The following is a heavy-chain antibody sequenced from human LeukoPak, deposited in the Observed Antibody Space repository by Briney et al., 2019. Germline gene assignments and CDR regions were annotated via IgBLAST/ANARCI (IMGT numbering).Heavy chain of an antibody. D-gene: IGHD2-15*01. V-gene: IGHV3-11*06. CDR1: GFTFSDYY. Sequence: GGSLRLSCAASGFTFSDYYMSWIRQAPGKGLEWVSYISSSSSYTNYADSVKGRFTISRDNAKNSLYLQMNSLRAEDTAVYYCARDSDCSGGSCYYYYGMDVWGKGTTVTVSS. J-gene: IGHJ6*04. CDR3: ARDSDCSGGSCYYYYGMDV. CDR2: ISSSSSYT.